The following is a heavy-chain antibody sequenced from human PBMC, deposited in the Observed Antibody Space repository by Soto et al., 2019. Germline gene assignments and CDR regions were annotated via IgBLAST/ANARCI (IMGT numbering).Heavy chain of an antibody. J-gene: IGHJ4*02. CDR2: IYYSGSA. CDR3: ARHVGYNWIYMDY. D-gene: IGHD1-20*01. V-gene: IGHV4-39*01. Sequence: SETLSLTCAVSGGSISSRGYYCGWIRQPPGKGLEWIGSIYYSGSAYSTPSLKSRVTISVDTSKNQVSLTLRSVTAADAAIYYCARHVGYNWIYMDYWGQGTPVTVSS. CDR1: GGSISSRGYY.